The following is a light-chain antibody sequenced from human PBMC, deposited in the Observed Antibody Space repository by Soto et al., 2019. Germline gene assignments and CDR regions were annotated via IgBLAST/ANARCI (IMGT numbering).Light chain of an antibody. CDR2: GPS. CDR3: HQFGSSPQT. V-gene: IGKV3-20*01. Sequence: EVVFTQSPATLSLAPCERATLSCRASQFLSSYLAWYQQKPGQPPRLLIYGPSSRATGIPERFSGSGSGTDFTLTISRLEPEDFAVYFCHQFGSSPQTFGHGTKVDIK. J-gene: IGKJ1*01. CDR1: QFLSSY.